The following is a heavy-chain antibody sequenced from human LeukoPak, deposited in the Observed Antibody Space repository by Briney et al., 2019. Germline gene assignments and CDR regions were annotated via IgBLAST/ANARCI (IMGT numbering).Heavy chain of an antibody. CDR1: GGSFSGYY. CDR3: ARGGISHCSSTSCYGPPRRHDAFDI. D-gene: IGHD2-2*01. J-gene: IGHJ3*02. CDR2: INHSGST. V-gene: IGHV4-34*01. Sequence: PSETLSLTCAVYGGSFSGYYWSWIRQPPGKGLEWIGEINHSGSTNYNPSLKSRVTISVDTSKNQFSLKLSSVTAADTAVYYCARGGISHCSSTSCYGPPRRHDAFDIWGQGTMVTVSS.